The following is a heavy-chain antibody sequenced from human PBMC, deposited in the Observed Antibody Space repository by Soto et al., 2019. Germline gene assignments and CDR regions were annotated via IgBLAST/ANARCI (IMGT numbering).Heavy chain of an antibody. J-gene: IGHJ4*02. D-gene: IGHD2-15*01. V-gene: IGHV3-23*01. CDR2: ISGSGGRCTT. Sequence: EVQLLESGGGLVQPGRSLRLSCAGSGFTFSDYAMSWVRQAPGKGLEWVSAISGSGGRCTTYYADAVKGRFTITRDNSNNSMYMQMNSLYIEDTGVDAGEKVMDVMVIAIDCSGCICCSYFDHWGQGTLVTVSS. CDR3: EKVMDVMVIAIDCSGCICCSYFDH. CDR1: GFTFSDYA.